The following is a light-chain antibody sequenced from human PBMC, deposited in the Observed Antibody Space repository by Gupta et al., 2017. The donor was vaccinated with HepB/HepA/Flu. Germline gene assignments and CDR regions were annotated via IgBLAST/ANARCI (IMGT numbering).Light chain of an antibody. CDR3: AAWDDSLSGWV. J-gene: IGLJ3*02. CDR1: SSNIGSNY. Sequence: QSVLTQPPSASGPPGQRVTISCSGSSSNIGSNYVYWYQQLPGTAPKLLIYRNNQRPSGGPDRFSGSKSGTSASLAISGLRSEDEADYYCAAWDDSLSGWVFGGGTKLTVL. V-gene: IGLV1-47*01. CDR2: RNN.